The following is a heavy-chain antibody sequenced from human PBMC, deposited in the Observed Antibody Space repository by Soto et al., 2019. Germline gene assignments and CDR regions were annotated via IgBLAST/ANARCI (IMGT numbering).Heavy chain of an antibody. CDR1: GFTFSSYS. D-gene: IGHD5-18*01. Sequence: EVQLVESGGGLVQPGGSLRLSCAASGFTFSSYSMNWVRQAPGKGLEWVSYISSSSSTIYYADSVKGRFTISRDNAKTSLYLQMNSLRDEAAAVYYCARDGGYSYGYSGYAHPSNIAYWGEGTLVTVSS. CDR2: ISSSSSTI. V-gene: IGHV3-48*02. J-gene: IGHJ4*02. CDR3: ARDGGYSYGYSGYAHPSNIAY.